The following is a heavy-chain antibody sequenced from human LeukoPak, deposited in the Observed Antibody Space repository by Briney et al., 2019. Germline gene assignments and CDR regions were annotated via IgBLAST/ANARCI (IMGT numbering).Heavy chain of an antibody. CDR2: IYYSGST. V-gene: IGHV4-39*07. D-gene: IGHD3-16*01. J-gene: IGHJ4*02. CDR1: GGSISSSSYY. CDR3: ARGHGGILDY. Sequence: SETLSLTCTVSGGSISSSSYYWGWIRQPPGKGLEWIGSIYYSGSTYYNPSLKSRVTISVDTSKNQFSLKLSSVTAADTAVYYCARGHGGILDYWGQGTLVTVSS.